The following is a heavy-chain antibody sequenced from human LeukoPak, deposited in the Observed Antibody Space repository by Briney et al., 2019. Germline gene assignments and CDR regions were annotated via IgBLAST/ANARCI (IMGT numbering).Heavy chain of an antibody. CDR3: ARTPGYSSGWYCFDY. Sequence: ESGPALVKPTQTLTLTCTFSGFSLSTSAMRVSWIRQPPGKALEWLARIDWDDDKFYGTSLKTRLTISKDTSKNQVVLTMTNMDPVDTATYYCARTPGYSSGWYCFDYWGQGTLVTVSS. V-gene: IGHV2-70*04. J-gene: IGHJ4*02. D-gene: IGHD6-19*01. CDR1: GFSLSTSAMR. CDR2: IDWDDDK.